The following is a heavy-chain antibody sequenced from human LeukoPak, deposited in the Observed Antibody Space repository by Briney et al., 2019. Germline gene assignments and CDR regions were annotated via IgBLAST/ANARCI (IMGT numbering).Heavy chain of an antibody. CDR3: ARQTKGGITMVRGVLSDAFGI. V-gene: IGHV5-51*01. CDR1: DSSFTSYW. J-gene: IGHJ3*02. CDR2: ISPGDSDT. D-gene: IGHD3-10*01. Sequence: GASLKISYKGSDSSFTSYWIGGGRRMPGKGLGGRGIISPGDSDTSYSPSFQGQVTISADKSLSTAYLQWSSLKASDTAMYYCARQTKGGITMVRGVLSDAFGIWGQGTMVTVSS.